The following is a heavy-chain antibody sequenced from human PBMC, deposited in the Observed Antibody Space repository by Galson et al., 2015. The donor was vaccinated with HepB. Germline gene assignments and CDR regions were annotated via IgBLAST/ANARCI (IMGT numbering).Heavy chain of an antibody. V-gene: IGHV5-51*01. CDR2: VYPNDSEA. D-gene: IGHD3-10*01. CDR1: GYNFSSQW. CDR3: ARHEVITMVRGVTHQGDYYFYGMDV. Sequence: QSGAEVKKPGESLKISCKSFGYNFSSQWIAWVRQMPGKGLEWMGIVYPNDSEARYSPSFEGQVTISADKSISTAYLEWSSLKASDTAIYYCARHEVITMVRGVTHQGDYYFYGMDVWGQGTTVTVSS. J-gene: IGHJ6*02.